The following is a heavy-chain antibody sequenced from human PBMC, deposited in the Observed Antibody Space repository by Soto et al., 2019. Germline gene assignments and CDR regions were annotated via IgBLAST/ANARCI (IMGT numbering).Heavy chain of an antibody. V-gene: IGHV4-59*01. Sequence: SETLSLTCTVSGGSISSYYWSWIRQPPGKGLEWIGYIYYSGSTNYNPSHKSRVTISVDTSKNQFSLKLSSVTAADTAVYYCASTPIWSGYYGTIDYWGQGTLVTVSS. J-gene: IGHJ4*02. D-gene: IGHD3-3*01. CDR2: IYYSGST. CDR1: GGSISSYY. CDR3: ASTPIWSGYYGTIDY.